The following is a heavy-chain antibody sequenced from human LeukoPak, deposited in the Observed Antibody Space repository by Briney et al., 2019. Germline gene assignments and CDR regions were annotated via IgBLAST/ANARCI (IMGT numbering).Heavy chain of an antibody. D-gene: IGHD5-12*01. V-gene: IGHV4-59*01. CDR2: IYYSGST. J-gene: IGHJ3*02. CDR1: GGSISSYY. CDR3: ARVSNIEWLPPGAFDI. Sequence: SETLSLTCTVSGGSISSYYWSWIRQPPGKGLEWIGYIYYSGSTNYNPSLKSRVTISVDTSKNQFSLKLSSVTAADTAVYYCARVSNIEWLPPGAFDIWGQGTMVTVSS.